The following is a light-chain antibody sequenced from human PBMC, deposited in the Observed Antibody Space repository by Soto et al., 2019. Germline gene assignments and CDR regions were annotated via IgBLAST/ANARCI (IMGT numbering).Light chain of an antibody. CDR3: TSLSNTAHYV. CDR1: SFDVGAYNF. CDR2: EVS. V-gene: IGLV2-14*01. Sequence: QSVLTQPASVSGSPGQSITISCSGSSFDVGAYNFVSWYQQHPVKAPKLIIYEVSKRPSGVSNRFSGSKSGTTASLSISGLQAEDEADYYCTSLSNTAHYVFGTGTKLTVL. J-gene: IGLJ1*01.